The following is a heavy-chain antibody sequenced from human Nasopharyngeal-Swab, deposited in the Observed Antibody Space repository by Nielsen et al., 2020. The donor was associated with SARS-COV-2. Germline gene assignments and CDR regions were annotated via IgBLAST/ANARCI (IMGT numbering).Heavy chain of an antibody. V-gene: IGHV3-21*01. CDR1: GITFSSYS. CDR2: ISSSSTYI. D-gene: IGHD3-3*01. CDR3: ASDPLTFYDSWSGPRPLEEPYGLDV. J-gene: IGHJ6*02. Sequence: GGSLRLSCVASGITFSSYSVNWVRQAPGKGLEWVSSISSSSTYIYYADSVKGRFTISRDNAKNLLYLQMNSLRAEDTAVYYCASDPLTFYDSWSGPRPLEEPYGLDVWGQGTTVTVSS.